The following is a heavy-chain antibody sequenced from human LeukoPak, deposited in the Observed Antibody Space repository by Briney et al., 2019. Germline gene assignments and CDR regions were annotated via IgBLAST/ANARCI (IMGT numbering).Heavy chain of an antibody. V-gene: IGHV4-61*02. CDR1: GGSISSGSYY. D-gene: IGHD2-21*01. CDR3: ARDRWLLRYYYGMDV. CDR2: IYTSGST. Sequence: SQTLSLTCTVSGGSISSGSYYWSWTRQPAGKGLEWIGRIYTSGSTNYNPSLKSRVTISVDTSKNQFSLKLSSVTAADTAVYYCARDRWLLRYYYGMDVWGQGTTVTVSS. J-gene: IGHJ6*02.